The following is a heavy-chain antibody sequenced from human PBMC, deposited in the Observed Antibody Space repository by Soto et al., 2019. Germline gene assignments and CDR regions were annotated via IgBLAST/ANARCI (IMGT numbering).Heavy chain of an antibody. V-gene: IGHV4-31*03. CDR3: ASTEDFFDY. CDR1: GVSLTSGTYY. Sequence: QMQLQESGPGLVKPSQTLSLTCSVSGVSLTSGTYYWSWIRQHPGKGLEWIGYIFYSGSTDYNPSLKSRVNISVDTSKNQFSLKLSSVTAADTAVYYCASTEDFFDYWGQGTLVTVSS. CDR2: IFYSGST. J-gene: IGHJ4*02.